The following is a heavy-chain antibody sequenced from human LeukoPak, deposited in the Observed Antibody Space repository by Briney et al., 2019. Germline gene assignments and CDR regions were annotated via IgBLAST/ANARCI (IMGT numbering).Heavy chain of an antibody. CDR3: ARDTHYYGSGSPAFDI. V-gene: IGHV3-48*03. J-gene: IGHJ3*02. CDR2: ITSSVSIM. D-gene: IGHD3-10*01. CDR1: GFTLSNYE. Sequence: GGSLRLSCAASGFTLSNYEMNWVRQAPGKGLEWVSKITSSVSIMYYADSVKGRFTVSRDNAKNSLYLQMNSLGAEDTALYFCARDTHYYGSGSPAFDIWGQGTMVTVSS.